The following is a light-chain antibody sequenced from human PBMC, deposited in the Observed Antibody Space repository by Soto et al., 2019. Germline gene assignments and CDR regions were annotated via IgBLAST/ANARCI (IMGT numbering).Light chain of an antibody. Sequence: QSVLTQPPSVSGAPGQRVTISCTGSSSNIGAGYGVHWYQQIPGTAPKLLIYGNSDRPSGVPDRFSGSKSGTSASLAITGLQAEDEADYYCQSYDGRLSGLVFGGGTQLTVL. CDR2: GNS. J-gene: IGLJ2*01. CDR1: SSNIGAGYG. CDR3: QSYDGRLSGLV. V-gene: IGLV1-40*01.